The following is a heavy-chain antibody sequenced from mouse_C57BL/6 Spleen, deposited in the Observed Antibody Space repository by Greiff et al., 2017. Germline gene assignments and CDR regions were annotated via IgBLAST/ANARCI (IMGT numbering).Heavy chain of an antibody. CDR3: ARDWDYYGSSLDY. CDR1: GFTFSSYA. CDR2: ISDGGSYT. J-gene: IGHJ2*01. Sequence: EVNVVESGGGLVKPGGSLKLSCAASGFTFSSYAMSWVRQTPEKRLEWVATISDGGSYTYYPDNVKGRFTISRDNAKNNRYLQMSHLKSEDTAMYYCARDWDYYGSSLDYWGQGTTLTVSS. D-gene: IGHD1-1*01. V-gene: IGHV5-4*01.